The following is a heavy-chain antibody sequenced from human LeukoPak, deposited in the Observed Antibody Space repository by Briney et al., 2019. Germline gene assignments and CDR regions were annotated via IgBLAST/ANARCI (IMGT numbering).Heavy chain of an antibody. CDR1: GFTFSSYW. V-gene: IGHV3-7*01. J-gene: IGHJ4*02. CDR3: ASSPVFCNSTSCSEGF. Sequence: GSLRLSCAASGFTFSSYWMSWVRQAPGKGLEWVANIKQDGSEKYYVDSVKGRFTISRDNAKNSLCLQMNSLRAEDTAVYYCASSPVFCNSTSCSEGFWGQGTLVTVSS. D-gene: IGHD2-2*01. CDR2: IKQDGSEK.